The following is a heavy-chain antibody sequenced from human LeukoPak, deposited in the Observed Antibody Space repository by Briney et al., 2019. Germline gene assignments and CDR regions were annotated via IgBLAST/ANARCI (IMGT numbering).Heavy chain of an antibody. V-gene: IGHV1-2*02. CDR1: GYTFTYHH. D-gene: IGHD5-12*01. Sequence: ASVKVSCKASGYTFTYHHIHLVRQAPGQGLEWMGIINPSNGDTNYAQRFQGRVTMTRDTSISTAYMELSRLRSDDTAVYYCARGSGGYSGYDNWFDPWGQGTLVTVSS. CDR2: INPSNGDT. CDR3: ARGSGGYSGYDNWFDP. J-gene: IGHJ5*02.